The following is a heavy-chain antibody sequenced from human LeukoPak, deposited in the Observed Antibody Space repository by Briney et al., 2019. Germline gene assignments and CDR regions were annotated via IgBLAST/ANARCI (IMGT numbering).Heavy chain of an antibody. J-gene: IGHJ4*02. V-gene: IGHV4-34*01. D-gene: IGHD3-22*01. CDR2: INHSGST. CDR1: GGSFSGYY. CDR3: AGHPIRPYYDSSGDY. Sequence: PSETLSLTCAVYGGSFSGYYWSWIRQPPGKGLEWIGEINHSGSTNYNPSLKSRVTISVDTSKNQFSLKLSSVTAADTAVYYCAGHPIRPYYDSSGDYWGQGTLVTVSS.